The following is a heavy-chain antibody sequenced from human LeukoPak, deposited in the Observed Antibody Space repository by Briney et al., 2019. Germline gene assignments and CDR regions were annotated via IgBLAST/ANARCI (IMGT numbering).Heavy chain of an antibody. Sequence: PGGSLRLSCAASGFTFSSYEMNWVRQAPGKGLEWVSYISSSGSTIYYADSVKGRFTISRDNAKNSLYLQMNSLRAEDTAVYYCAGVRVLWFGEIDYWGQGTLVTVSS. CDR2: ISSSGSTI. V-gene: IGHV3-48*03. J-gene: IGHJ4*02. CDR1: GFTFSSYE. CDR3: AGVRVLWFGEIDY. D-gene: IGHD3-10*01.